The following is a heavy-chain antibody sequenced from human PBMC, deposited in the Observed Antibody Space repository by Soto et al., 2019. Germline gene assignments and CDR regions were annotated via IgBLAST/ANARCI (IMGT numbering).Heavy chain of an antibody. J-gene: IGHJ5*02. CDR3: ARVVAGAEAGFGP. CDR1: GYTFSNYG. D-gene: IGHD2-2*01. V-gene: IGHV1-18*01. Sequence: QVQLVQSGGEVKRPGASVKVSCKTSGYTFSNYGITWVRQAPGQPLEWLGWISLYSDGTNYAQKFQGRVSMTTDTSTTTDYRELRSLRSDDTAVYYCARVVAGAEAGFGPWGQGPLVTVSS. CDR2: ISLYSDGT.